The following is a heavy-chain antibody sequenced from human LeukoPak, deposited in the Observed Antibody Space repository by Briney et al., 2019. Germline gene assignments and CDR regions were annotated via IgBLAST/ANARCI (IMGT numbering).Heavy chain of an antibody. CDR2: IYYSGST. CDR3: ARSRRGYDSSGYYRRYFDY. D-gene: IGHD3-22*01. J-gene: IGHJ4*02. CDR1: GGSISSSSYY. V-gene: IGHV4-39*01. Sequence: PSETLSLTCTVSGGSISSSSYYWGWIRQPPGKGLEWIGSIYYSGSTYYNPSLKSRVTISVDTSKNQFSLKLSSVTAADTAVYYCARSRRGYDSSGYYRRYFDYWGQGTLVTVSS.